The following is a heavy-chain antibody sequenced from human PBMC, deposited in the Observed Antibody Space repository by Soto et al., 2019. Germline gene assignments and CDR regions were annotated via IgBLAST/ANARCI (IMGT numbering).Heavy chain of an antibody. J-gene: IGHJ4*02. CDR3: AEDSDGGPTWFFDY. D-gene: IGHD3-10*01. CDR2: ISYDGSNK. Sequence: PGGSLRLSCAASGFTFSSYGMHWVRQAPGKGLEWVAVISYDGSNKYYADSVKGRFTISRDNSKNTLYLQMNSLRAEDTAVYYCAEDSDGGPTWFFDYWGQGTLVTVSS. CDR1: GFTFSSYG. V-gene: IGHV3-30*18.